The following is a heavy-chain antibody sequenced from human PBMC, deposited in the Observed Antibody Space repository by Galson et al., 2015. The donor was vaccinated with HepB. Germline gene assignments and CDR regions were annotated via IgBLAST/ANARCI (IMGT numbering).Heavy chain of an antibody. V-gene: IGHV3-9*01. D-gene: IGHD4-17*01. Sequence: SLRLSCAASGFTFDDYAMHWVRHAPGKGLEWVSRITWNSGSIAYADSVKGRFTISRDNAKNSLYLQMNSLRAEDTALYYCAKVMTTVTTSPYFDYWGQGTLVTVSS. J-gene: IGHJ4*02. CDR1: GFTFDDYA. CDR2: ITWNSGSI. CDR3: AKVMTTVTTSPYFDY.